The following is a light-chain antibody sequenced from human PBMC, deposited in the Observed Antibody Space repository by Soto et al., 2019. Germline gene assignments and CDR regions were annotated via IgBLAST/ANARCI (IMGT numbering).Light chain of an antibody. V-gene: IGKV1-27*01. CDR1: QGISNY. CDR2: AAS. J-gene: IGKJ3*01. CDR3: PKYNRAPFT. Sequence: DIQMTQSPSSLSASVGDRVTITCRASQGISNYLAWYQQKPGKGPKLLIYAASTLQSGLPSRFSGSGSGTDFTLTISSLQPEGVATYNCPKYNRAPFTFGPWTKVDIK.